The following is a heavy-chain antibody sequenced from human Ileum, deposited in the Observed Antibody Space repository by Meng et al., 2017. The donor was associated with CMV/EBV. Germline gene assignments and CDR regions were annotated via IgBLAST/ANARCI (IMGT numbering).Heavy chain of an antibody. D-gene: IGHD3-22*01. V-gene: IGHV3-15*01. CDR1: TFSNAW. CDR2: IKSKTDGGTT. CDR3: TTDTSAGNYYDSSGGDY. Sequence: TFSNAWMSWVRQAPGKGLEWVGRIKSKTDGGTTDYAAPVKGRFTISRDDSKNTLYLQMNSLKTEDTAVYYCTTDTSAGNYYDSSGGDYWGQGTLVTVSS. J-gene: IGHJ4*02.